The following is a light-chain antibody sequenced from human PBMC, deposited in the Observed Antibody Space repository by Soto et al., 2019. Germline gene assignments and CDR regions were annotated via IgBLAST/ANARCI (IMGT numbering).Light chain of an antibody. V-gene: IGKV1-9*01. Sequence: DIQLTQSPSFLSASVGDRVTITCRASHSISSYLAWYQQKPEKAPKLLIYDASTMQSGVPSRFSGSGSGTEFTLTISSLQPEDFATYYCQRLNRYPTWTFGQGTKVEIK. CDR1: HSISSY. J-gene: IGKJ1*01. CDR3: QRLNRYPTWT. CDR2: DAS.